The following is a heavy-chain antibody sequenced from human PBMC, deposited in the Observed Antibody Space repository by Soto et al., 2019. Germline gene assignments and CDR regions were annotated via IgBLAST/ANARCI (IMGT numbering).Heavy chain of an antibody. CDR3: ARDDGAAGRPFDI. D-gene: IGHD6-13*01. J-gene: IGHJ3*02. V-gene: IGHV3-33*01. CDR1: GFSFSSYG. CDR2: IWYDGSNK. Sequence: PGGSLRLSCAASGFSFSSYGMHWVRQAPGKGLEWVAVIWYDGSNKYYADSVRGRFTISRDNSYNTLYLQMNSLRADDTAVYYCARDDGAAGRPFDIWGQGTLVTVSS.